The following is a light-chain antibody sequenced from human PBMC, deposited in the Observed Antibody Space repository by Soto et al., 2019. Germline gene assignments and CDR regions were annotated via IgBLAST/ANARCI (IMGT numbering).Light chain of an antibody. Sequence: DIQLTQSPSSVSASVGGRVTITCQASQTINTYVNWYQQKPGKAPKLLIYAASTLQSGVPSRFSGSGSGTDFTLTISSLQPEDFATYYCQQSYSTRLTFGGGTKVEIK. CDR2: AAS. CDR1: QTINTY. V-gene: IGKV1-39*01. CDR3: QQSYSTRLT. J-gene: IGKJ4*01.